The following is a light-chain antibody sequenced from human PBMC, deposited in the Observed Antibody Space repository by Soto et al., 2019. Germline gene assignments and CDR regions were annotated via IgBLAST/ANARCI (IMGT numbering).Light chain of an antibody. CDR2: DES. V-gene: IGKV3-11*01. CDR3: LHRMNWPLT. Sequence: DIVLTQSPVTLSLSPGESATLSCRASETVSSNLLWYQQKTGQAPRLLIYDESKRATGIPDRFSGSGSETDLTLTISRLEPEDVGVYYCLHRMNWPLTFGQGTRLEIK. CDR1: ETVSSN. J-gene: IGKJ5*01.